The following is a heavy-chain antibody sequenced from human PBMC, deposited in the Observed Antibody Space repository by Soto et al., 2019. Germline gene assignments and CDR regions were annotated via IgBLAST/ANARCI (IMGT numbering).Heavy chain of an antibody. V-gene: IGHV3-49*03. CDR2: IRSKADGGTT. J-gene: IGHJ4*02. D-gene: IGHD3-16*01. CDR3: TRCAERITFGGAPY. CDR1: GFTFGDYA. Sequence: GGSLRLSCTASGFTFGDYAMSLFRQAPGKGLEWVGFIRSKADGGTTEYAASVKGRFTISRDESKSIAYLQMNSLKTEDTAVYYCTRCAERITFGGAPYWGQGTLVTVSS.